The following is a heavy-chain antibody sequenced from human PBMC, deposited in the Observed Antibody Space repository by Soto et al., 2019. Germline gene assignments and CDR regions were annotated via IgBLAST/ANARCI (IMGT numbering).Heavy chain of an antibody. Sequence: EVQLVESGGGLVQPGGSLRLSCAASGFTFSSYAMHWVRQAPGKGLEYVSVITSNGGNTDYASSVKGRFTISRDNSKNTLYLKMGSLRAEDMAVYYCARRIPFGYGMDVWGQGNTVTVSS. CDR3: ARRIPFGYGMDV. V-gene: IGHV3-64*01. CDR2: ITSNGGNT. D-gene: IGHD2-21*01. CDR1: GFTFSSYA. J-gene: IGHJ6*02.